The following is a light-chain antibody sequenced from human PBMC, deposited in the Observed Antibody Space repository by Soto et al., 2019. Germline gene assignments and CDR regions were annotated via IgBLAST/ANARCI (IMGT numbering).Light chain of an antibody. CDR1: SGDVGNYDL. CDR3: CSYAGNGAWV. J-gene: IGLJ3*02. CDR2: EVS. Sequence: QLVLTQPASVSGSPGQSITISCSGSSGDVGNYDLVSWYQQIPGKAPQLMIFEVSRRPSRVSDRFSGSKSGNTASLTISGLQAEDEGDFYCCSYAGNGAWVFGGGTKVTVL. V-gene: IGLV2-23*02.